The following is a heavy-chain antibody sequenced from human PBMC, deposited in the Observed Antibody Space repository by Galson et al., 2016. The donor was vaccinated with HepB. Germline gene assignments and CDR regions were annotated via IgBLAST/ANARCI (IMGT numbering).Heavy chain of an antibody. CDR1: GFTFSDYY. J-gene: IGHJ6*02. V-gene: IGHV3-11*01. D-gene: IGHD2-2*01. CDR3: ASQQVVPAVRFYYGLDV. CDR2: ISSSGSII. Sequence: SLRLSCAASGFTFSDYYMSWVRQAPGKGLEWISYISSSGSIISYADSVKGRFTISRDNAKNSLYLQMNRLRVEDTAVYYCASQQVVPAVRFYYGLDVWGPGTTVTVSS.